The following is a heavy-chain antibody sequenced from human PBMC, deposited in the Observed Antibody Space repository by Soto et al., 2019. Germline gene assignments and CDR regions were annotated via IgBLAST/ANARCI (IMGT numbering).Heavy chain of an antibody. Sequence: SETLSLTCAVYGGSFSGYYWSWIRQPPGKGLEWIGEINHSGSTDYNPSLKSRVTISVDTSKNQFSLKLSSVTAADTAVYYCARNGLRLFGWFLDYWGQGTLVTVSS. CDR3: ARNGLRLFGWFLDY. J-gene: IGHJ4*02. V-gene: IGHV4-34*01. CDR2: INHSGST. CDR1: GGSFSGYY. D-gene: IGHD3-3*01.